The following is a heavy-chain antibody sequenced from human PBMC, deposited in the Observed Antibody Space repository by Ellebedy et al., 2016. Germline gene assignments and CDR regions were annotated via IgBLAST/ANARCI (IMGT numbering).Heavy chain of an antibody. D-gene: IGHD4-17*01. CDR1: GSPLSKFW. Sequence: GGSLRLSCVASGSPLSKFWIHWVRQVPGKGPVWVSRISSDGTKTVYAGSVQGRFAISRDNAKNRVYLQMNRLRVEDTAVYFCASVYGDRDSHFYHYMDVWGKGTTVTVSS. V-gene: IGHV3-74*01. CDR2: ISSDGTKT. CDR3: ASVYGDRDSHFYHYMDV. J-gene: IGHJ6*03.